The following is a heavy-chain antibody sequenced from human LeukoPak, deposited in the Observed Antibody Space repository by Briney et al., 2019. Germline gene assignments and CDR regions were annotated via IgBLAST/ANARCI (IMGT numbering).Heavy chain of an antibody. D-gene: IGHD6-19*01. V-gene: IGHV4-4*07. J-gene: IGHJ4*02. CDR1: GGSINSYY. CDR3: ATLRRYSSGWGAVDY. Sequence: SETLSLTCTVSGGSINSYYWSWIRQPAGKGLEWIGRISTSGNTNYNPSLKSRVTMSVDTSRNQFSLNLSSVTAADTAVYYCATLRRYSSGWGAVDYWGQGTLVTVSS. CDR2: ISTSGNT.